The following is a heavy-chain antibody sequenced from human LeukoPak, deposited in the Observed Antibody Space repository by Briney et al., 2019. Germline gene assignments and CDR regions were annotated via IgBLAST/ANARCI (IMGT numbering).Heavy chain of an antibody. CDR3: ARLRARNGSGSSNWFDP. D-gene: IGHD3-10*01. Sequence: SETLSLTCTVSGGPISSYYWSWIRQPPGKGLEFIGYISYGGSTNYNPSLASRVTISLDTSKNQFSLKLSSVIAADTAVYYCARLRARNGSGSSNWFDPWGQGTLVTVSS. V-gene: IGHV4-59*08. J-gene: IGHJ5*02. CDR2: ISYGGST. CDR1: GGPISSYY.